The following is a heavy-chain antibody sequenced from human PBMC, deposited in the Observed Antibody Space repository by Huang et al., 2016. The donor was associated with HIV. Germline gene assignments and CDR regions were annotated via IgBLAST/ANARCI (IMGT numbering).Heavy chain of an antibody. CDR3: ARDATKNPRGWFDP. V-gene: IGHV4-34*02. J-gene: IGHJ5*02. Sequence: QVHLQQWGAGLLKSAETLSLTCAVYGGSRSCYYWSWLRQTPGKGLEWIGEINHLGSSNYNPSLKSRVSISMDVSKKQFSLKLRSISDADTAVYFCARDATKNPRGWFDPWGQGTLVTVSS. CDR1: GGSRSCYY. CDR2: INHLGSS. D-gene: IGHD3-10*01.